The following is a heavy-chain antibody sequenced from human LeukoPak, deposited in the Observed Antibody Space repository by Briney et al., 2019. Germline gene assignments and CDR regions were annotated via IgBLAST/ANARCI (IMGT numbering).Heavy chain of an antibody. V-gene: IGHV4-61*01. CDR2: IYYSGST. CDR1: GGSVSSGSYY. J-gene: IGHJ4*02. Sequence: SETLSLTCTVSGGSVSSGSYYWSWTRQPPGKGLEWIGYIYYSGSTNYNPSLKSRVTISVDTSKNQFSLKLSSVTAADTAVYYCATGGYGSGSYYRVDYWGQGTLVTVSS. D-gene: IGHD3-10*01. CDR3: ATGGYGSGSYYRVDY.